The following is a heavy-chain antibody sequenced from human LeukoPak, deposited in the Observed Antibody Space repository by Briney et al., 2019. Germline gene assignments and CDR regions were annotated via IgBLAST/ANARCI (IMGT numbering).Heavy chain of an antibody. CDR1: GFTFSNYA. J-gene: IGHJ6*03. CDR3: AKGSRPGYSYGPREYYYYMDV. CDR2: ISGSGGTT. D-gene: IGHD5-18*01. V-gene: IGHV3-23*01. Sequence: GGSLRLSCAASGFTFSNYAMSWVRQAPGKGLEWVSVISGSGGTTYYEDSVKGRFTISRDNAKNSLYLQMNSLRAEDTAVYYCAKGSRPGYSYGPREYYYYMDVWGKGTTVTVSS.